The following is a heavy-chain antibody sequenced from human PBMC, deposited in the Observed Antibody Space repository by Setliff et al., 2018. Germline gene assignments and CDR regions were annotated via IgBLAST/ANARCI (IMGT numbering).Heavy chain of an antibody. CDR3: IRPQTPDDDHSSGYYGF. Sequence: GESLKISCAASGVTFTKAWMSLVRQAPGKGLEWVGRIRAKVSDYATAYAASLKGRFTISRDDSKNTAYLQMNSLETEDTALYYCIRPQTPDDDHSSGYYGFWGQGTPVTVSS. CDR1: GVTFTKAW. V-gene: IGHV3-73*01. CDR2: IRAKVSDYAT. D-gene: IGHD3-22*01. J-gene: IGHJ4*02.